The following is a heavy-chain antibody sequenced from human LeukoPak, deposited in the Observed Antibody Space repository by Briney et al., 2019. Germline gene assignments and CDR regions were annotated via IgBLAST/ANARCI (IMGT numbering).Heavy chain of an antibody. Sequence: GGSLRLSCAASGFTFDDYAMHWVRQAPGKGLEWVSGISWNSGSIGYADSVKGRFTISRDNAKNSLYLQMNSLRAEDTALYYCARIGEGFDYWGQGPLVTVSS. CDR1: GFTFDDYA. CDR2: ISWNSGSI. V-gene: IGHV3-9*01. CDR3: ARIGEGFDY. D-gene: IGHD3-10*01. J-gene: IGHJ4*02.